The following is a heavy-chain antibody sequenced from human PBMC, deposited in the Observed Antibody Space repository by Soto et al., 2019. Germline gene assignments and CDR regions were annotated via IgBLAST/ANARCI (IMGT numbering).Heavy chain of an antibody. J-gene: IGHJ6*02. V-gene: IGHV3-23*01. CDR3: AKGDYYDSSGYARNPPTSYGMDV. Sequence: XVSLRLSCAASGFTFSSYAMSWVRQAPGKGLEWVSAISGSGGSTYYADSVKGRFTISRDNSKNTLYLQMNSLRAEDTAVYYCAKGDYYDSSGYARNPPTSYGMDVWGQRTTVTVSS. D-gene: IGHD3-22*01. CDR1: GFTFSSYA. CDR2: ISGSGGST.